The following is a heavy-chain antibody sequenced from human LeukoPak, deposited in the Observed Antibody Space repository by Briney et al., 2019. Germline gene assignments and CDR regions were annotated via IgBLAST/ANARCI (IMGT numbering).Heavy chain of an antibody. D-gene: IGHD5-24*01. CDR3: ASQRRDGYNIFDY. V-gene: IGHV4-59*11. CDR2: IHYSGST. J-gene: IGHJ4*02. CDR1: GASISSHY. Sequence: SETLSLTCSVSGASISSHYWSWIRQPPGKGLEWIGYIHYSGSTNCNPSLKSRVTISLDTSKNQFSLKLSSVTAADTAVYYCASQRRDGYNIFDYWGQGTLVTVSS.